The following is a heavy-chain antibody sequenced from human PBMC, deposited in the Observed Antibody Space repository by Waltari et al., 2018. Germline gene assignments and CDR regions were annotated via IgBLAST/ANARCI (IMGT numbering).Heavy chain of an antibody. J-gene: IGHJ4*02. D-gene: IGHD6-6*01. V-gene: IGHV4-34*01. CDR3: ARGHLGSSSSKEVHYFDY. CDR2: INHSGST. CDR1: GGSFSGYY. Sequence: QVQLQQWGAGLLKPSETLSLTCAVYGGSFSGYYWSWIRQPPGQGLEWIGEINHSGSTNYNPSLKSRVTISVDTSKNQFSLKLSSVTAADTAVYYCARGHLGSSSSKEVHYFDYWGQGTLVTVSS.